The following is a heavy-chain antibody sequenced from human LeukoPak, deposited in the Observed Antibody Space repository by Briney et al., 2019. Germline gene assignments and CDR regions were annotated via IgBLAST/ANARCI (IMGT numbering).Heavy chain of an antibody. CDR3: AKGRYYYDSSGYYPSYYYYYMDV. CDR2: INHSGST. CDR1: GGSFSGSY. Sequence: SETLSLTCAVHGGSFSGSYWSWIRQPPGKGLEWIGEINHSGSTNYNPSLKSRVTISVDTSKNQFSLTVSSVTAADSAVYYCAKGRYYYDSSGYYPSYYYYYMDVWGKGTTVTVSS. V-gene: IGHV4-34*01. D-gene: IGHD3-22*01. J-gene: IGHJ6*03.